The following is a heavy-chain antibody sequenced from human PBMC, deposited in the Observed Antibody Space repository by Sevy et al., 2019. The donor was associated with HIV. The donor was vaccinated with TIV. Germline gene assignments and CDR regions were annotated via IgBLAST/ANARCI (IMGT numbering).Heavy chain of an antibody. V-gene: IGHV3-11*01. Sequence: GGSLRLSCAASGFTFSDYYMSWIRQAPGKGLEWVSYISSSGSTIYYADSVKGRFTISRDNAKNSLYLQMNSLRAEDTALYYCARGGFSSSCPARFNYWGQGTLVTVSS. D-gene: IGHD6-13*01. CDR3: ARGGFSSSCPARFNY. CDR1: GFTFSDYY. J-gene: IGHJ4*02. CDR2: ISSSGSTI.